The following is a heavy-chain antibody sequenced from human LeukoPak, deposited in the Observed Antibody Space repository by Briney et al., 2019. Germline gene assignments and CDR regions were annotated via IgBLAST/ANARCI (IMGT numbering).Heavy chain of an antibody. CDR3: AKGGLTMIVVVMRY. V-gene: IGHV3-23*01. CDR1: GFTFSSYA. CDR2: ISGSGGST. D-gene: IGHD3-22*01. Sequence: GESLKISCAASGFTFSSYAMSWVRQAPGKGLEWVSAISGSGGSTYYADSVKGRFTISRDNSKNTLYLQMNSLRAEDTAVYYCAKGGLTMIVVVMRYWGQGTLVTVSS. J-gene: IGHJ4*02.